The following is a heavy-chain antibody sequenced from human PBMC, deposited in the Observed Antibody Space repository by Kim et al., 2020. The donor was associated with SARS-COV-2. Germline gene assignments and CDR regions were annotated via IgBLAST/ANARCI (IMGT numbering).Heavy chain of an antibody. CDR2: IYTSGST. D-gene: IGHD2-15*01. CDR3: ARGGYCSGGSCFSLVWFGP. V-gene: IGHV4-61*02. J-gene: IGHJ5*02. Sequence: SETLSLTCTVSGGSISSGSYYWSWIRQPAGKGLEWIGRIYTSGSTNYNPSLKSRVTISVDTSKNQFSLKLSSVTAADTAVYYCARGGYCSGGSCFSLVWFGPWGRNPGLRLL. CDR1: GGSISSGSYY.